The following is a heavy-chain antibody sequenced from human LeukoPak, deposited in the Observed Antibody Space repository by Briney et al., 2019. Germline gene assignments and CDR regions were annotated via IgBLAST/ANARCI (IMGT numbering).Heavy chain of an antibody. CDR1: GGSISSYY. D-gene: IGHD3-10*01. CDR2: IYYSGST. CDR3: ARQTTLVRGVMIPMLDF. J-gene: IGHJ4*02. V-gene: IGHV4-59*01. Sequence: SETLSLTCTVSGGSISSYYWTWIRQPPGKGLEWIGHIYYSGSTNYNPSLKSPVTISIETSNNQFSLRMSSVTAADTAVYYCARQTTLVRGVMIPMLDFWGQGTLVTVSS.